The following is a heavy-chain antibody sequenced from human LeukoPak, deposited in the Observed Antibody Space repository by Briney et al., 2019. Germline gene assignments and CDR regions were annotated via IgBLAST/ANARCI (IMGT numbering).Heavy chain of an antibody. J-gene: IGHJ4*02. CDR1: GFPLSSYW. CDR2: IKQDGSKK. Sequence: GGPLRLSCVASGFPLSSYWMTWVRQAPGKGLEWVANIKQDGSKKSYVDSVKARFTISRDNAKNSMYLQMNSLRAEDTAIYYCTRVGYIDEGIDYWGQGTLVTVSS. V-gene: IGHV3-7*04. D-gene: IGHD5-24*01. CDR3: TRVGYIDEGIDY.